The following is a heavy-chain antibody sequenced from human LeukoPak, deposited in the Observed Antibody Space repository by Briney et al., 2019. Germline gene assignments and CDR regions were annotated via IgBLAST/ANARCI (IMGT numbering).Heavy chain of an antibody. Sequence: GGSLRLSCAASGFTFSSYSMNWVRQAPGKGLEWVSSISSSSSYIYYADSVKGRFTISRDNAKNSLYLQMNSLRAVDTAVYYCARAVDIVADDPNWFDPWGQGTLVTVSS. CDR1: GFTFSSYS. CDR3: ARAVDIVADDPNWFDP. CDR2: ISSSSSYI. D-gene: IGHD5-12*01. J-gene: IGHJ5*02. V-gene: IGHV3-21*01.